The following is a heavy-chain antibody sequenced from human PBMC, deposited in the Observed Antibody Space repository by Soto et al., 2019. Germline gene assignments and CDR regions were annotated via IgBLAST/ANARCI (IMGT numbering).Heavy chain of an antibody. V-gene: IGHV1-2*02. Sequence: ASLKVSFKASGYTFTGYYMHWVRQAPGQGLEWMGWINPNSGGTNYAQKFQGRVTMTRDTSISTAYMELSRLRSDDTAVYYCARARAYCTNGVCYPGGMDVWGQGTTVTVSS. J-gene: IGHJ6*02. CDR1: GYTFTGYY. CDR3: ARARAYCTNGVCYPGGMDV. CDR2: INPNSGGT. D-gene: IGHD2-8*01.